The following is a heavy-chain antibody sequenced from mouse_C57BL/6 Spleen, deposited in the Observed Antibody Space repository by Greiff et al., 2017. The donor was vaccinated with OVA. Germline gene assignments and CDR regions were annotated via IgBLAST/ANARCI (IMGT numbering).Heavy chain of an antibody. D-gene: IGHD1-1*01. J-gene: IGHJ3*01. CDR3: ARMYYGSSWGWFAD. Sequence: QVQLQQPGAELVKPGASVKMSCKASGYTFTSYWITWVKQRPGQGLEWIGDIYPGSGSTNYNEKFKGKATLTVDTSSSTAYMQLSSLTSEDSAVYYGARMYYGSSWGWFADWGKGTLVTVSA. V-gene: IGHV1-55*01. CDR1: GYTFTSYW. CDR2: IYPGSGST.